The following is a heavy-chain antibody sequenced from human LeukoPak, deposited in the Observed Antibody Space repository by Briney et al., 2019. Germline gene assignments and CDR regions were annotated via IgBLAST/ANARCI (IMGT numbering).Heavy chain of an antibody. J-gene: IGHJ5*02. V-gene: IGHV1-46*01. D-gene: IGHD6-6*01. CDR2: INASGGST. Sequence: ASVKVSCKASGYTFTSYYMHWVRQAPGQGLEWMGIINASGGSTSYAQKFQGRVTMTRDMSTSTVYMELSSLRSEDTAVYYCARDRVPGIAARPGSWIDPWGQGTLVTVSS. CDR1: GYTFTSYY. CDR3: ARDRVPGIAARPGSWIDP.